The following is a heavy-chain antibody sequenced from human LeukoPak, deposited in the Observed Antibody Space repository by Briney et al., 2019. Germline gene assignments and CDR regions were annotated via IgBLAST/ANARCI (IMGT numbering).Heavy chain of an antibody. V-gene: IGHV1-18*01. J-gene: IGHJ3*02. CDR1: GYTFTSYG. CDR2: ISAYNGNT. D-gene: IGHD2-21*02. CDR3: ASFSYCGGDCADAIDI. Sequence: VSVKVSCRASGYTFTSYGISWVRQAPGQGLEWMGWISAYNGNTNYAQKLQGRVTMTTDTSTSTAYMELRSLRSDDTAVYYCASFSYCGGDCADAIDIWGQGTMVTVSS.